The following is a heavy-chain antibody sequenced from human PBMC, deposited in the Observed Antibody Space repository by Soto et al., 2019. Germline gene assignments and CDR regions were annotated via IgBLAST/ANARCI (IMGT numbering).Heavy chain of an antibody. CDR3: AKALNQYSSGWTTSDY. CDR1: GFTFSSYA. Sequence: GGSLRLSCAASGFTFSSYAMSWVRQAPGKGLEWVSAISGSGGSTYYADSVKGRFTISRDNSKNTLYLQMNSLRAEDTAVYYCAKALNQYSSGWTTSDYWGQGTLVTVSP. J-gene: IGHJ4*02. V-gene: IGHV3-23*01. CDR2: ISGSGGST. D-gene: IGHD6-19*01.